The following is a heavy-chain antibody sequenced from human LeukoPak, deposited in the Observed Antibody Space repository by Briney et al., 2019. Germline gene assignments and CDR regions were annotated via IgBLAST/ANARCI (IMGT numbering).Heavy chain of an antibody. J-gene: IGHJ4*02. V-gene: IGHV3-66*02. CDR3: ARAEQLLLDS. D-gene: IGHD6-6*01. Sequence: PGGSLRLSCAASGLTVSSNYMSWLRQAPGKGLEWVSVIYSGGSTYYADSVKGRFTISRDSSKNTLYLQMNSLRAEDTAVYYCARAEQLLLDSWGQGTLVTVSS. CDR2: IYSGGST. CDR1: GLTVSSNY.